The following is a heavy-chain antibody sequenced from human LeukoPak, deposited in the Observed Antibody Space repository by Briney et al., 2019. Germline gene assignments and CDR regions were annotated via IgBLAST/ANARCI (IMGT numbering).Heavy chain of an antibody. CDR1: GGTFSSYA. V-gene: IGHV1-69*04. CDR3: ARGRDGYKFILDY. D-gene: IGHD5-12*01. CDR2: IIPILGIA. Sequence: GASVKVSCKASGGTFSSYAISCVRQAPGQGLEWMGRIIPILGIANYAQKFQGRVTITADKSTSTAYMELSSLRSEDTAVYYCARGRDGYKFILDYWGQGTLVTVSS. J-gene: IGHJ4*02.